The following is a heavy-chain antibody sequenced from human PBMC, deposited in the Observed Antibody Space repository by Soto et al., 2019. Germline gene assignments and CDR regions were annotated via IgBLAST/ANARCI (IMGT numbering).Heavy chain of an antibody. V-gene: IGHV1-2*02. Sequence: QVQLVQSGAEVKKPGASVKVSCKASGYTFTGYYMHWVRQDPGQGLEWMGWINPNSGGTNDEQKYQGGVTRTRDTSTSTDYMELSRLRSDDTAVYYCARLRRPIEYWGGDCYSDFDYWGQGTLVTVSS. CDR2: INPNSGGT. J-gene: IGHJ4*02. D-gene: IGHD2-21*02. CDR1: GYTFTGYY. CDR3: ARLRRPIEYWGGDCYSDFDY.